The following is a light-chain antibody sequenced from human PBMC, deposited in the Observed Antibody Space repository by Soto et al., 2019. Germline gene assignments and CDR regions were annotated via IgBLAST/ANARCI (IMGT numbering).Light chain of an antibody. CDR1: QSVSSY. J-gene: IGKJ1*01. Sequence: EIVMTQSPATLSVSPGERATLSCRASQSVSSYLAWYQQKPGQAPRLLIYDASNRATGIPARFSGSGSGTDFTLTISRLEPEDFAVYYCQQYGESPWTFGQGTKVDI. V-gene: IGKV3-11*01. CDR2: DAS. CDR3: QQYGESPWT.